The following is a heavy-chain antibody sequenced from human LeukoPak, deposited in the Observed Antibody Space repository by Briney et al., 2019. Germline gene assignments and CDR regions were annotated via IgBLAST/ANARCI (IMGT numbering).Heavy chain of an antibody. CDR1: GFTFCSYV. D-gene: IGHD3-10*01. V-gene: IGHV3-30-3*01. CDR3: ARDLGSDYYGSGSDGMDV. CDR2: ISYDGNSK. Sequence: GGSLRLSCAASGFTFCSYVMHWVREAPGKGGGWVADISYDGNSKYYADSVKGRFTISRDNSKNTLYLQMNSLRVEDTAVYYWARDLGSDYYGSGSDGMDVWGQGTTVTVSS. J-gene: IGHJ6*02.